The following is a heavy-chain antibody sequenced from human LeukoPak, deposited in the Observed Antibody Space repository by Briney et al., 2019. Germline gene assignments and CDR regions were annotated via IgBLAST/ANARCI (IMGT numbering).Heavy chain of an antibody. CDR3: ARKDTAMVQGYDY. J-gene: IGHJ4*02. CDR2: IIPIFGTA. Sequence: SVKVSCKASGYTFTSYAISWVRQAPGQGLEWMGGIIPIFGTANYAQKFQGRVTITTDESTSTAYMELSSLRSEDTAVYYCARKDTAMVQGYDYWGQGTLVTVSS. V-gene: IGHV1-69*05. D-gene: IGHD5-18*01. CDR1: GYTFTSYA.